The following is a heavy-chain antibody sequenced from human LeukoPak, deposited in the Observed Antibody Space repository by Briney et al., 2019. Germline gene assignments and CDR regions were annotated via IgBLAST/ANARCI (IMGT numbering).Heavy chain of an antibody. J-gene: IGHJ6*03. D-gene: IGHD3-10*01. Sequence: SETLSHTCTVSGGSISSSSYYWGWIRQPPGKGLEWLGSIYYSGSTYYNPSLKSRVTISVDTSKNQFSLKLSSVTAADTAVYYCARDFVLLWFGELSYMDVWGKGTTVTVSS. CDR3: ARDFVLLWFGELSYMDV. CDR2: IYYSGST. CDR1: GGSISSSSYY. V-gene: IGHV4-39*07.